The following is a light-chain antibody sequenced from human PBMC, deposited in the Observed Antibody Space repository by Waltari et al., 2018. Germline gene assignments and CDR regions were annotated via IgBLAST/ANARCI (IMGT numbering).Light chain of an antibody. Sequence: QSALTQPASVSGSPGQSITISCTGTSSDVGNYNFVSWYQHHPGKAPRLMIYEDTKRHSGVSNRFSGSKSGNTAYLTISGLQAEDEADYYCCSYTDSTTLVFGGGTGLTVL. J-gene: IGLJ2*01. CDR1: SSDVGNYNF. CDR2: EDT. V-gene: IGLV2-23*01. CDR3: CSYTDSTTLV.